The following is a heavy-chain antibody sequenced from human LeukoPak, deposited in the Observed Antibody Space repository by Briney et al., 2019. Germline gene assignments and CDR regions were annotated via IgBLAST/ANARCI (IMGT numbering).Heavy chain of an antibody. J-gene: IGHJ4*02. Sequence: GGSLRLSCAASGFTFSSYAMHWVRQAPGKGLEWVAVISYDGSNKCYADSVKGRFTISRDNSKNTLYLQMNSLRAEDTAVYYCARPRKQQQLVGYFDYWGQGTLVTVSS. D-gene: IGHD6-13*01. V-gene: IGHV3-30-3*01. CDR1: GFTFSSYA. CDR2: ISYDGSNK. CDR3: ARPRKQQQLVGYFDY.